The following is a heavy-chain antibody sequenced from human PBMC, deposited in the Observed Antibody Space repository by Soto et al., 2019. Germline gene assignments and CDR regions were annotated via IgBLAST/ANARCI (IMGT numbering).Heavy chain of an antibody. D-gene: IGHD6-13*01. V-gene: IGHV1-3*01. CDR2: INAGNGNT. CDR3: ARDIAVAGTAYYYYGMDV. Sequence: ASVKVSCKASGYTFTSYAMHWVRQAPGQRLEWMGWINAGNGNTKYSQKFQGRVTITRDTSASTAYMELSSLRSEDTAVYYCARDIAVAGTAYYYYGMDVWGQGTTVTVSS. J-gene: IGHJ6*02. CDR1: GYTFTSYA.